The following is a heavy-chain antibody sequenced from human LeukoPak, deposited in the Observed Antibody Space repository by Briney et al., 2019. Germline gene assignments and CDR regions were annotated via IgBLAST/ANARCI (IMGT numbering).Heavy chain of an antibody. J-gene: IGHJ4*02. CDR2: ISYDGSNK. CDR1: GFTFSSSA. D-gene: IGHD3-10*01. CDR3: ARVGTSSLRDYFDY. Sequence: GGSLRLSCAASGFTFSSSAMHLVRQAPGKGLEWVALISYDGSNKYNADSVKGRFSISRDNSKNTLFLQMNSLRVEDTAVYYCARVGTSSLRDYFDYWGQGTLVTVSS. V-gene: IGHV3-30*04.